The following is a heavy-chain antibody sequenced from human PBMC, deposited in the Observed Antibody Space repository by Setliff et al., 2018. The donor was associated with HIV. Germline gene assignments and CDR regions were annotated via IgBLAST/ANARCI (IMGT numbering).Heavy chain of an antibody. Sequence: PSETLSLTCTVSGGSISSSSYYWGWIRQPPGKGLEWIGRIYSSGSTNYNPSLKSRVTMSVDTSKNQISLKLSSVTAADTAMYYCARRMAAGTFDYWGQGTLVTVSS. J-gene: IGHJ4*02. CDR2: IYSSGST. D-gene: IGHD6-13*01. V-gene: IGHV4-39*07. CDR1: GGSISSSSYY. CDR3: ARRMAAGTFDY.